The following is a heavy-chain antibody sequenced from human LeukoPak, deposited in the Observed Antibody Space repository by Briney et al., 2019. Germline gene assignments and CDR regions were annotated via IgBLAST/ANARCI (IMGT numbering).Heavy chain of an antibody. V-gene: IGHV4-4*07. CDR1: GGSISSYY. Sequence: SETLSLTRTVSGGSISSYYWSWIRQPAGKGLEWIGRIYTSGSTNYNPSLKSRVTMSVDTSKNQFSLKLSSMTAADTAVYYCARVTGYDWESCYDYWGQGTLVTVSS. D-gene: IGHD5-12*01. J-gene: IGHJ4*02. CDR3: ARVTGYDWESCYDY. CDR2: IYTSGST.